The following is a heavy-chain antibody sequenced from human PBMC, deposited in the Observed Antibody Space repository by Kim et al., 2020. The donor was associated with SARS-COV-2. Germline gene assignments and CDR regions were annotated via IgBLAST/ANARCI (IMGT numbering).Heavy chain of an antibody. CDR2: IYYSGST. CDR1: GGSISSYY. Sequence: SETLSLTCTVSGGSISSYYWSWIRQPPGKGLEWIGYIYYSGSTNYNPSLKSRVTISVDTSKNQFSLKLSSVTAADTAVYYCAGQTWELLVFRDYWGQGTL. V-gene: IGHV4-59*08. J-gene: IGHJ4*02. CDR3: AGQTWELLVFRDY. D-gene: IGHD1-26*01.